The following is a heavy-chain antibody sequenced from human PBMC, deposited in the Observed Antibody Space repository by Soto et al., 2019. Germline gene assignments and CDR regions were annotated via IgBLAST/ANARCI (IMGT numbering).Heavy chain of an antibody. D-gene: IGHD1-20*01. J-gene: IGHJ4*02. V-gene: IGHV3-11*06. CDR2: SSNSGTFS. Sequence: PGGSLRLSCEGSGFTFSDYYISWIRQAPGKGLEWISYSSNSGTFSRYADSVKGRFSISRDNTKNLLYLQMNSLRAEDTAVYYCARSGDKYNRLDYWGQGTPVTVSS. CDR1: GFTFSDYY. CDR3: ARSGDKYNRLDY.